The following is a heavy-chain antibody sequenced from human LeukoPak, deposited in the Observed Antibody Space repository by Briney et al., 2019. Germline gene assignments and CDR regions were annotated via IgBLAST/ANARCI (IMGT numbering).Heavy chain of an antibody. V-gene: IGHV4-34*01. CDR1: GGSFSGYY. Sequence: SETLSLSCADYGGSFSGYYCSWIRQPPGKGLEWIGDINHSGSTNSNPSLKSRVTISVDTSKNLFSLKLISVCDADTAVYYCARVDYDFWSGYYGVGNFDYWGQGTLVTVSS. CDR2: INHSGST. J-gene: IGHJ4*02. CDR3: ARVDYDFWSGYYGVGNFDY. D-gene: IGHD3-3*01.